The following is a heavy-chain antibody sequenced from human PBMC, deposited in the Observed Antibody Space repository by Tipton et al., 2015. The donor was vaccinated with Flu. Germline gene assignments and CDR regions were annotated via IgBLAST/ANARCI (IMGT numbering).Heavy chain of an antibody. Sequence: SLRLSCAASGVTFEGYAMHWVRQAPGKGLEWVSVITWDGLNTFYADSVKGRFIISRDNNENSLYLQMTSLSAEDTALYYCATEVAWQGGGYYGMDVWGQGTTVTVSS. CDR1: GVTFEGYA. CDR2: ITWDGLNT. CDR3: ATEVAWQGGGYYGMDV. D-gene: IGHD1-26*01. V-gene: IGHV3-43D*03. J-gene: IGHJ6*02.